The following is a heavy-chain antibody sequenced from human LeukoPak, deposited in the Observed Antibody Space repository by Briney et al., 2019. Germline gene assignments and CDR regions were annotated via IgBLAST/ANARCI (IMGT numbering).Heavy chain of an antibody. D-gene: IGHD1-26*01. CDR1: GGSINDFY. J-gene: IGHJ6*02. V-gene: IGHV4-59*01. Sequence: PSETLSLTCTVSGGSINDFYWTWIRQPPGKGLEWIGYIFYSGSANSNPSLESRVTISVDTSKNQFSLKLSSVTAADTAAYYCARLRSGSTPPPPHYYYGLDVWGQGTTVIVS. CDR2: IFYSGSA. CDR3: ARLRSGSTPPPPHYYYGLDV.